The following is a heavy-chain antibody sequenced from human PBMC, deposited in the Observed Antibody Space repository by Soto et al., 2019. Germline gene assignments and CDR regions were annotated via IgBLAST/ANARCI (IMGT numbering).Heavy chain of an antibody. CDR2: IWYDGSNK. CDR1: GFIFSSHG. Sequence: GESLKISCSASGFIFSSHGLHWVRQAPGKGLEWVAVIWYDGSNKYYADSVKGRFTISRDNSKNTLYLQMNSLRAEDTAVYYCARLNSGTYSHDYWGQGPLVTVSS. J-gene: IGHJ4*02. CDR3: ARLNSGTYSHDY. D-gene: IGHD1-26*01. V-gene: IGHV3-33*01.